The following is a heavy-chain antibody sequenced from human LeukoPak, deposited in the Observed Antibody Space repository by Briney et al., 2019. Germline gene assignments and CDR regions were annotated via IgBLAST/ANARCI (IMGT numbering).Heavy chain of an antibody. Sequence: SETLSLTCTVSGGSISSYYWSWIRQPAGKGLEWIGRIYTSGSTNYNPSLKSRVTMSVDTSKNQFSLKLSSVTAADTAVYYCAGGLISYYYGSGSPYFDYWGQGTLVTVSS. V-gene: IGHV4-4*07. CDR3: AGGLISYYYGSGSPYFDY. J-gene: IGHJ4*02. CDR1: GGSISSYY. D-gene: IGHD3-10*01. CDR2: IYTSGST.